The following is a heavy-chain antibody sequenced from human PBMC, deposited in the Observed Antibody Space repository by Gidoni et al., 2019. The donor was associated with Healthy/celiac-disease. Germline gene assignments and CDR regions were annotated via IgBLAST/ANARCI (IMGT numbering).Heavy chain of an antibody. CDR1: GYTFTSYG. CDR2: ISAYNGNT. CDR3: ARVLSYYGSGSYPYYYYMDV. Sequence: QVQLVQSGAEVKKPGASVKVSCKASGYTFTSYGISWVRQAPGQGLEWMGWISAYNGNTNYAQKLQGRVTMTTDTSTSTAYMELRSLRSDDTAVYYCARVLSYYGSGSYPYYYYMDVWGKGTTVTVSS. V-gene: IGHV1-18*01. J-gene: IGHJ6*03. D-gene: IGHD3-10*01.